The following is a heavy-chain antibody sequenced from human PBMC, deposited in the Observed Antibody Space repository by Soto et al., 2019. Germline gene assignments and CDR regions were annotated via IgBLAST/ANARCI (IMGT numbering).Heavy chain of an antibody. CDR1: GGSISGYY. CDR3: ARVIEQLALDY. D-gene: IGHD6-6*01. CDR2: IYTSGST. J-gene: IGHJ4*02. V-gene: IGHV4-4*07. Sequence: QVQLQESGAGLVKPSETLSLTCTVSGGSISGYYGSWIRQPAGKGLEWIGRIYTSGSTNYNPSLKSRVTTSVDTSKNQISLKLSAVTAADTAVYYCARVIEQLALDYWGQGTLVTVSS.